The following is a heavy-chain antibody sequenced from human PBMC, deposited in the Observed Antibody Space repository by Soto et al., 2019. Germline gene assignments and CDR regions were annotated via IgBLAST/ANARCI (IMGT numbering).Heavy chain of an antibody. Sequence: QITLKESGPSPVKPTQTLTVTCTFSGFSLSNSGVGVAWIRQSPGKALEWLALIYGDNDKRYSPSLKTRLTXXXXXXXXXXXXXXXXXXXXXXXXXXXAXXXXXXXGDYDPGTSHVFDSWGQGTLVTVSS. CDR2: IYGDNDK. V-gene: IGHV2-5*02. D-gene: IGHD4-17*01. J-gene: IGHJ4*02. CDR3: AXXXXXXXGDYDPGTSHVFDS. CDR1: GFSLSNSGVG.